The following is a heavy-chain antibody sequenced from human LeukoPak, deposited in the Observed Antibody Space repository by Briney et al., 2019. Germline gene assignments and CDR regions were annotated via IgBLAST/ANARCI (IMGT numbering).Heavy chain of an antibody. V-gene: IGHV4-34*01. CDR2: INHSGST. CDR1: GGSFSGYY. J-gene: IGHJ6*03. Sequence: SETLSLTCAVYGGSFSGYYWSWIRQPPGKGLEWIGEINHSGSTNYKPSLNSRVTISVDTSKNQFSLKLSSVTAADTAVYYCARGRDGYNYVYYYYYYMDVWGKGTTVTVSS. CDR3: ARGRDGYNYVYYYYYYMDV. D-gene: IGHD5-24*01.